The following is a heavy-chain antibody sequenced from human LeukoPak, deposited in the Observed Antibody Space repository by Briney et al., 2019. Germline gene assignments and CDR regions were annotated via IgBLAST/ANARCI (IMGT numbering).Heavy chain of an antibody. CDR2: ISTNNGDT. Sequence: ASVKVSCKASGYTFTSYDISWVRQAPGQGLEWMGWISTNNGDTNYAQRFQGRVTMTTDTSTTTAYMELRSLRSDDTAIYYCARGFYFDYWGQGTLVTVSS. V-gene: IGHV1-18*01. CDR1: GYTFTSYD. J-gene: IGHJ4*02. CDR3: ARGFYFDY.